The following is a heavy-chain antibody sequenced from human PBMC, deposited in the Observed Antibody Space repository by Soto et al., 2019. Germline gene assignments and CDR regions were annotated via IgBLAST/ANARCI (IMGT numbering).Heavy chain of an antibody. CDR1: GFTFSSYS. J-gene: IGHJ3*02. Sequence: EVQLVESGGGLVKPGGSLRLSRAASGFTFSSYSMNWVRQAPGKGLEWVSSISSSSSYIYYADSVKGRFTISRDNAKNSLYLQMNSLRAEDTAVYYCARKKGYCSGGSCSHDAFDIWGQGTMVTVSS. CDR3: ARKKGYCSGGSCSHDAFDI. CDR2: ISSSSSYI. D-gene: IGHD2-15*01. V-gene: IGHV3-21*01.